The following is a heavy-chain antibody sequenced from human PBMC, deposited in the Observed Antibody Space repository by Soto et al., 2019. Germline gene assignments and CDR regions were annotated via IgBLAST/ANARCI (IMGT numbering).Heavy chain of an antibody. V-gene: IGHV3-23*01. D-gene: IGHD5-12*01. CDR2: ISQISRDT. CDR3: AKVDTWTYFDY. Sequence: GSLRLSCAASGFSFSSYAMSWVRQAPGKGLEWVSSISQISRDTYYADSVKGRFTISRDNSRNTLYLQLSSLRDEDTALYYCAKVDTWTYFDYWGQGTLVTVSS. J-gene: IGHJ4*02. CDR1: GFSFSSYA.